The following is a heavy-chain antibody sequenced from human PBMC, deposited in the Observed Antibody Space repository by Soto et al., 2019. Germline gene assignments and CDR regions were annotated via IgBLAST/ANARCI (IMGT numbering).Heavy chain of an antibody. CDR2: ISYDGSNK. J-gene: IGHJ4*02. Sequence: GGSLRLSWAASGFTFSSYGMHWVRQAPGKGLEWVAVISYDGSNKYYADSVKGRFTISRDNSKNTLYLQMNSLRAEDTAVYYCAKDTYYYDSSGYPEPYYFDYWGQGTLVTVSS. CDR1: GFTFSSYG. CDR3: AKDTYYYDSSGYPEPYYFDY. V-gene: IGHV3-30*18. D-gene: IGHD3-22*01.